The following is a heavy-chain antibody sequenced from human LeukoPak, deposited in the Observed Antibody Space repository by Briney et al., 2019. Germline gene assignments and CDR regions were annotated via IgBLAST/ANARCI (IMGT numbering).Heavy chain of an antibody. D-gene: IGHD6-6*01. J-gene: IGHJ4*02. CDR2: ISAYNGNT. Sequence: GASVKVSCKASGYTFTSYGISWVRQAPGQGLEWMGWISAYNGNTNYAQKLQGRVTMTTDTSTSTAYMELRSLRSDDTAVYYCAIDLAPYSSSSETTFDYWGQGTLVTVSS. CDR3: AIDLAPYSSSSETTFDY. V-gene: IGHV1-18*01. CDR1: GYTFTSYG.